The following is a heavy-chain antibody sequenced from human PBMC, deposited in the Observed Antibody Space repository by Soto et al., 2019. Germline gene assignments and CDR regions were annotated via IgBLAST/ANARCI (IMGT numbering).Heavy chain of an antibody. D-gene: IGHD3-22*01. V-gene: IGHV3-30-3*01. CDR2: ISYDGSNK. J-gene: IGHJ4*02. Sequence: GGSLRLSCAASGFTFSSYAMHWVRQAPGKGLEWVAVISYDGSNKYYADSVKGRFTISRDNSKNTLYLQMNSLRAEDTAVYYCARDFDETYYYDSSGYYSDYWGQGTLVTVSS. CDR1: GFTFSSYA. CDR3: ARDFDETYYYDSSGYYSDY.